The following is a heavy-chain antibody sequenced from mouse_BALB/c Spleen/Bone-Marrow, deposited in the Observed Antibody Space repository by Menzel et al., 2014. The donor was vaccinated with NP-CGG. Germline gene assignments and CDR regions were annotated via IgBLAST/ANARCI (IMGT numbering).Heavy chain of an antibody. D-gene: IGHD1-1*01. CDR3: AGITTVDY. J-gene: IGHJ4*01. CDR2: ISSGGTT. V-gene: IGHV5-6-5*01. CDR1: GFTFSGYA. Sequence: EVMLVESGGGLVKPGGSLKLSCAASGFTFSGYAMSWVRQTPERRLEWVASISSGGTTYYPDSVKGRFTISRDNARNILYLQMSSLGSEDTAMYYCAGITTVDYWGQGTSVTVSS.